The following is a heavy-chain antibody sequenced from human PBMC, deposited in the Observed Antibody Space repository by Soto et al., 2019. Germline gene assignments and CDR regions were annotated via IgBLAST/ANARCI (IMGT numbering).Heavy chain of an antibody. V-gene: IGHV1-69*08. CDR1: GGTLSSYT. Sequence: QVQLVQSGAEVKKPGSSVKVSCKASGGTLSSYTFSWVRQAPGQGLEWMGRIITNLGITNYAQKFQGRITIIVDKSTSTAYMELSSLRSEDTAVYYCARDNGYCSGASCPDFDYWGQGTLVTVSS. D-gene: IGHD2-15*01. CDR2: IITNLGIT. J-gene: IGHJ4*02. CDR3: ARDNGYCSGASCPDFDY.